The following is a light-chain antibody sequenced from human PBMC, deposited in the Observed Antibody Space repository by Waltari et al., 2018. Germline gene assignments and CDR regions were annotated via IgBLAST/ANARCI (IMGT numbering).Light chain of an antibody. V-gene: IGLV1-40*01. CDR2: GHN. Sequence: QSVLTQPPSVSGAPGQRVTISCTGSSSSLGAGYDVHWYQQVPGTAPKLLIYGHNNRPSGVPDRFSSSKSGTSASLTIAGLQAEDEADYYCQSYDSSLSGTVVFGGGTKVTVL. CDR1: SSSLGAGYD. CDR3: QSYDSSLSGTVV. J-gene: IGLJ2*01.